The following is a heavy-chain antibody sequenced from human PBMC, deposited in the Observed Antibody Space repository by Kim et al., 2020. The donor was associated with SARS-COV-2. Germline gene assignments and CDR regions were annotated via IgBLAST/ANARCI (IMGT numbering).Heavy chain of an antibody. J-gene: IGHJ6*02. Sequence: GGSLRLSCAASGFTFSSYSMNWVRQAPGKGLVWVSYISSSSSTIYYADSVKGRFTISRDDAKNSLYLQMNSLRDEDTAVYYCAREKSIAVDRYYYYGMDVWGQGTTVTVSS. CDR2: ISSSSSTI. CDR1: GFTFSSYS. CDR3: AREKSIAVDRYYYYGMDV. D-gene: IGHD6-19*01. V-gene: IGHV3-48*02.